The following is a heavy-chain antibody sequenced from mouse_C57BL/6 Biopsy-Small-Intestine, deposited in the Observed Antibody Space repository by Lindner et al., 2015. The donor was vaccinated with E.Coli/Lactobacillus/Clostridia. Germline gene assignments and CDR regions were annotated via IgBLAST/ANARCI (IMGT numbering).Heavy chain of an antibody. CDR1: GFTFSDYG. Sequence: VQLQESGGGLVKPGGSLKLSCAASGFTFSDYGMHWVRQAPEKGLEWVAYISSGSSTIYYADAVKGRFTISRDNAKNTLFLQMTSLRSEDTAMYYCAKDYYGSSYDYWGQGTTLTVSS. J-gene: IGHJ2*01. V-gene: IGHV5-17*01. CDR3: AKDYYGSSYDY. CDR2: ISSGSSTI. D-gene: IGHD1-1*01.